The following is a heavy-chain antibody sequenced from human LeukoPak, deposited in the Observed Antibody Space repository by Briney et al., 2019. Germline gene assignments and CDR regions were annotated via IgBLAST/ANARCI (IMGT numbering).Heavy chain of an antibody. CDR1: GFTFSSYA. J-gene: IGHJ5*02. CDR2: ISGSGGST. D-gene: IGHD3-16*02. Sequence: GGSLRLPCAASGFTFSSYAMSWVRQAPGKGLEWVSAISGSGGSTYYADSVKGRFTISRDNSKNTLYLQMNSLRAEDTAVYYCAKAPGIYVWGSYRDNWFDPWGQGTLVTVSS. V-gene: IGHV3-23*01. CDR3: AKAPGIYVWGSYRDNWFDP.